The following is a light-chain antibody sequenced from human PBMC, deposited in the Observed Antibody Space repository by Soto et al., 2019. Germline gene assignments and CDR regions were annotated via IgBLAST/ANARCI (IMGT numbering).Light chain of an antibody. Sequence: QAVVTQSPSASASLGASVKLTCTLSSGHNSYAIAWHQQQPEKGPRYLMKLNSDGSHSKGDGIPDRFSGSSSGAERYLTISSLQSEDEADYYCQTWGTGPFVFGTGTKVTVL. CDR3: QTWGTGPFV. J-gene: IGLJ1*01. V-gene: IGLV4-69*01. CDR1: SGHNSYA. CDR2: LNSDGSH.